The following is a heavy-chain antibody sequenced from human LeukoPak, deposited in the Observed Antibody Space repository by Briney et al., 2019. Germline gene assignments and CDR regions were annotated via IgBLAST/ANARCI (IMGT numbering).Heavy chain of an antibody. J-gene: IGHJ4*02. D-gene: IGHD3-22*01. CDR1: GYSFTTYW. CDR2: IYPGDSDT. V-gene: IGHV5-51*01. CDR3: ARQFRDSSGYYSYYFDY. Sequence: GESLKISCKGSGYSFTTYWIGWVRQMPGRGLEWMGIIYPGDSDTRYSPSFQGQVTISADKSISTAYLQWSSLKASDTATYYCARQFRDSSGYYSYYFDYWAREPWSPSPQ.